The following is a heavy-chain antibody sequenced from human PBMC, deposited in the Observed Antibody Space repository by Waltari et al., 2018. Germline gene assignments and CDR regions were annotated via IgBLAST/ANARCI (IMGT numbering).Heavy chain of an antibody. Sequence: QVQLQQWGAGLLKPSETLSLTCAVYGGSFSGYYWSWIRQPPGKGLEWIGEINHSGSTNYNPSLKSRVTISVDTAKNQFSRKLSSVTAADTAVYYCARGGRIQLWLRDADFDYWGQGTLVTVSS. V-gene: IGHV4-34*01. CDR2: INHSGST. J-gene: IGHJ4*02. CDR3: ARGGRIQLWLRDADFDY. D-gene: IGHD5-18*01. CDR1: GGSFSGYY.